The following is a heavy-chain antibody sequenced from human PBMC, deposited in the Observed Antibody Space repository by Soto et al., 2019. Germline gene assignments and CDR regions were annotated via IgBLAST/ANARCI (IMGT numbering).Heavy chain of an antibody. V-gene: IGHV3-30*03. CDR3: ASTLTTVTGYYYYYGMDV. CDR1: GFTFSSYG. D-gene: IGHD4-17*01. CDR2: ISYDGSNK. J-gene: IGHJ6*02. Sequence: GGSLRLSCAASGFTFSSYGMHWVRQAPGKGLEWVAVISYDGSNKYYADSVKGRFTISRDNSKNTLYLQMNSLRAEDTAAYYCASTLTTVTGYYYYYGMDVWGQGTTVTVSS.